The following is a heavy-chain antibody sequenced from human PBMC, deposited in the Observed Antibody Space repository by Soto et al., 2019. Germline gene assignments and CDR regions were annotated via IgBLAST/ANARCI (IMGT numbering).Heavy chain of an antibody. CDR1: GFTFSDHY. V-gene: IGHV3-72*01. J-gene: IGHJ6*02. Sequence: GGSLRLSCAASGFTFSDHYMDWVRQPPGKGLEWVGRIRNKVNSYTTEYAASVKGRFTISRDDSKKSLYLQMNSLKTEDTAVYYCARVVAAADYGMDVWGQGTTVTVSS. CDR3: ARVVAAADYGMDV. D-gene: IGHD6-13*01. CDR2: IRNKVNSYTT.